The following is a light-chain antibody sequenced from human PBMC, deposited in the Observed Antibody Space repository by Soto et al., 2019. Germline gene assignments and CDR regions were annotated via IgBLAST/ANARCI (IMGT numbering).Light chain of an antibody. CDR2: GAS. J-gene: IGKJ3*01. CDR3: QQYGRSPFT. Sequence: EIVLTQSPGTLSLSPGERATLSCRASQSVSSNNLAWYQQRPGQAPRVVIYGASTRATGIPERFSGYGCVTDFTLTISRMEPEDFAVYYCQQYGRSPFTFGPGTKVDIK. CDR1: QSVSSNN. V-gene: IGKV3-20*01.